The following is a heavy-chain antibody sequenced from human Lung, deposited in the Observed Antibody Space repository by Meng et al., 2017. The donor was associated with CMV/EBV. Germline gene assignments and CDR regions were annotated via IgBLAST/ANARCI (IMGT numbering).Heavy chain of an antibody. CDR3: ARGFHGTVDY. V-gene: IGHV4-38-2*02. Sequence: GSLRLSCTVSGYSINSGYYWGWIRQPPGKGLEWIGSVYKSGTTYYKPSLKSRVTISLETSKNQFSLKLSSVTAADTAVYYCARGFHGTVDYWGQGTLVNGSS. CDR2: VYKSGTT. CDR1: GYSINSGYY. J-gene: IGHJ4*02.